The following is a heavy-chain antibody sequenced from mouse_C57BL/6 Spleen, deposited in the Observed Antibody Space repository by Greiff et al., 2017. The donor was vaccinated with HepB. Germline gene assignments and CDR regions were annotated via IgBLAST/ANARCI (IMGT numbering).Heavy chain of an antibody. D-gene: IGHD1-1*01. CDR2: IDPSDSET. CDR1: GYTFTSYW. V-gene: IGHV1-52*01. Sequence: VQLQQPGAELVRPGSSVKLSCKASGYTFTSYWMHWVKQRPIQGLEWIGNIDPSDSETHYNQKFKDKATLTVDKSSSTAYMQLSSLTSEDSAVYYCARGYYYGRGDWYFDVWGTGTTVTVSS. CDR3: ARGYYYGRGDWYFDV. J-gene: IGHJ1*03.